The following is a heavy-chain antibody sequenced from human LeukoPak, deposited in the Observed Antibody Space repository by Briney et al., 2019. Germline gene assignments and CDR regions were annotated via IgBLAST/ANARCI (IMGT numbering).Heavy chain of an antibody. CDR3: ATIPFRAREYYFDY. J-gene: IGHJ4*02. Sequence: ASVKVSCKVSGYTLTELSMHWVRQAPGKGLEWMGGFDPEDGETIYAQKFQGRVTMTEDTSTDTAYMELSSLRSEDTAVYHCATIPFRAREYYFDYWGQGTLVTVSS. CDR2: FDPEDGET. V-gene: IGHV1-24*01. CDR1: GYTLTELS. D-gene: IGHD6-6*01.